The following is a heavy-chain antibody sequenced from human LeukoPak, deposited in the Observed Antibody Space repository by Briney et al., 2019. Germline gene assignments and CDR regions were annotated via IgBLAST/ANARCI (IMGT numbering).Heavy chain of an antibody. CDR2: ISSLSGTI. CDR3: ASLTGRSNYMDV. J-gene: IGHJ6*03. D-gene: IGHD3-16*01. V-gene: IGHV3-48*04. CDR1: GFTFSSYS. Sequence: PGGSLRLSCAASGFTFSSYSMNWVRQAPGEGLEWVSYISSLSGTIYYADSVKGRFTISRDNAKNSLYLQMNSLRAEDTAVYYCASLTGRSNYMDVWGKGTTVTISS.